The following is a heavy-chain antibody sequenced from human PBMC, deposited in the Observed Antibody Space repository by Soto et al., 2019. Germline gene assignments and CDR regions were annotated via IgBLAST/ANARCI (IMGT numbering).Heavy chain of an antibody. D-gene: IGHD4-17*01. CDR2: IYWDDDK. CDR3: AHNQMTMVTRGAFDI. J-gene: IGHJ3*02. V-gene: IGHV2-5*02. CDR1: GFSLTTAGVG. Sequence: QITLKESGPTLVKPTQTLTLTCTFSGFSLTTAGVGVGWVRQPPGKALEWLAPIYWDDDKRYRPSLKSRLTITEDTSKNQVVLTVTDMDPLDTAPYFCAHNQMTMVTRGAFDIWGQGTMVTVSS.